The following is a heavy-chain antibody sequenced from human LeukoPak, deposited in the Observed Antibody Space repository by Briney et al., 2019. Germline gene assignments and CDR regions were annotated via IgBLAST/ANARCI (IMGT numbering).Heavy chain of an antibody. D-gene: IGHD2-2*02. J-gene: IGHJ4*01. CDR3: ARRNIRERSGGLDY. Sequence: SETLSLTCTVSGGSISSYYWSWIRQPAGKGLEWIGRIYTSGSTNYNPSPKSRVTMSVDTSKNQFSLKLSSVTAADTAVYYCARRNIRERSGGLDYWGYGTLVTVSS. CDR2: IYTSGST. CDR1: GGSISSYY. V-gene: IGHV4-4*07.